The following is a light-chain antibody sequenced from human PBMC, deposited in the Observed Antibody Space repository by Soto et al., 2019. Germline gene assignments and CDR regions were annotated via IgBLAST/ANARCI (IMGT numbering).Light chain of an antibody. CDR3: SSYTSSSTYV. V-gene: IGLV2-14*01. CDR1: SSDVGGYTY. CDR2: EVS. Sequence: QSVLTQPASVPGSPGQSITISCTGTSSDVGGYTYVSWYQHHPGKAPKLMIYEVSNRPSGVSNRFSGSKSGNTASLTISGLQAEDEADYYCSSYTSSSTYVFGTGTKVTVL. J-gene: IGLJ1*01.